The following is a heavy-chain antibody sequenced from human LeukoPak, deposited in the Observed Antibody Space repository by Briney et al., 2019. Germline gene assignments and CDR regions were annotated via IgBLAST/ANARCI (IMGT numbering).Heavy chain of an antibody. D-gene: IGHD3-22*01. CDR2: INHSGST. V-gene: IGHV4-34*01. Sequence: PSETLSLTCAVYGGSFSGYYWSWIRQPPGKGLEWIGEINHSGSTNYNPSLKSRVTISVDTSKNQFSLKLSSVTAADTAAYYCARGASLAYYYDSSGYYKWGQGTLVTVSS. J-gene: IGHJ4*02. CDR3: ARGASLAYYYDSSGYYK. CDR1: GGSFSGYY.